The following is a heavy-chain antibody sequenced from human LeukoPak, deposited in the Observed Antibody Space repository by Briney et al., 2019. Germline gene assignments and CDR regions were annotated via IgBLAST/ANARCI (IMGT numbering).Heavy chain of an antibody. D-gene: IGHD3-22*01. CDR1: GFTFSSYA. J-gene: IGHJ4*02. V-gene: IGHV3-23*01. CDR3: ARGPPQMIVPIY. Sequence: GGSLRLSCAASGFTFSSYAMSWVRQAPGKGLEWGSAISGSGGSTYYADSVKGRLTISRDNSKNTLYLKMNSLRAEDTAVYYCARGPPQMIVPIYWGQGTLVTVSS. CDR2: ISGSGGST.